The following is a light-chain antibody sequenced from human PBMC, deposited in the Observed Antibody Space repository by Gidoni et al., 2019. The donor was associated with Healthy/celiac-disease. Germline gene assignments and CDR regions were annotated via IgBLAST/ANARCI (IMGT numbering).Light chain of an antibody. V-gene: IGLV2-14*04. Sequence: SVSGSPGQSITISCTGTSSDVGGYNYVSWYQQHPGKAPKLMIYDVSNRPSGVSNRFSGSKSGNTASLTISGLQAEDEGDYYCSSYTSSSTYVVFGGGTKLTVL. J-gene: IGLJ2*01. CDR3: SSYTSSSTYVV. CDR1: SSDVGGYNY. CDR2: DVS.